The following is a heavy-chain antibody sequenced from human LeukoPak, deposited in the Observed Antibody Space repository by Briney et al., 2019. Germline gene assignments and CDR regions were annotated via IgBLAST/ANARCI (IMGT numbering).Heavy chain of an antibody. Sequence: SETLSLTCTVSGGSISSSSYYWGWIRQPPGKGLEWIGSIYYSGSTYYNPSLKSRVTISRDTSKNQFSLKLSSVTAADTAVYYCARGFTRGYSFDYWGQGTLVTVSS. D-gene: IGHD5-18*01. CDR1: GGSISSSSYY. CDR3: ARGFTRGYSFDY. CDR2: IYYSGST. V-gene: IGHV4-39*07. J-gene: IGHJ4*02.